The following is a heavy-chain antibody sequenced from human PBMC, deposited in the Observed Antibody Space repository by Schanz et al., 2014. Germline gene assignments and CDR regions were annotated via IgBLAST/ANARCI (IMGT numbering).Heavy chain of an antibody. CDR2: IYYSGST. Sequence: QVQLQESGPGLVKPSQTLSLTCTVSGGSISSATYYWSWVRQPAGKGLEWIGYIYYSGSTYYNPSLKSRVTISVDTSKNQFSLNRSSATAADTAVYYCARDRGHGDLPGDIWGQGTMVTVSS. J-gene: IGHJ3*02. D-gene: IGHD4-17*01. V-gene: IGHV4-31*03. CDR3: ARDRGHGDLPGDI. CDR1: GGSISSATYY.